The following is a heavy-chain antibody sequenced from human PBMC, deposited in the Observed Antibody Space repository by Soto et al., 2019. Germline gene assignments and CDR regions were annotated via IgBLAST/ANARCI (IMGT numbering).Heavy chain of an antibody. CDR2: IYYSGST. V-gene: IGHV4-59*01. J-gene: IGHJ3*02. CDR1: GGSISSYY. Sequence: QVQLQESGPGLVKPSETLSLTCTVSGGSISSYYWSWIRQPPGKGLEWIGYIYYSGSTNYNPSLKSRVTISVDTSKNQFSLKLSSVTAADTAVYYCARGGVAAAGQNAFDIWGQGTMVTVSS. D-gene: IGHD6-13*01. CDR3: ARGGVAAAGQNAFDI.